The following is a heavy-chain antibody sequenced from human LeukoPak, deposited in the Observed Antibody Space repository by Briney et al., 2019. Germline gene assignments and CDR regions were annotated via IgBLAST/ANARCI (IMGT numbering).Heavy chain of an antibody. CDR1: GDSVSSNSAA. Sequence: SQTLSLTCAISGDSVSSNSAAWNWIRQSPSRGLEWLGRTFYRSKWYNDYAVSVKGRITINPDTSKNQFSLQLSSVTAADTAVNYCARNYYDSSGYYRAEYFQHWGQGTLVTVSS. CDR2: TFYRSKWYN. CDR3: ARNYYDSSGYYRAEYFQH. V-gene: IGHV6-1*01. D-gene: IGHD3-22*01. J-gene: IGHJ1*01.